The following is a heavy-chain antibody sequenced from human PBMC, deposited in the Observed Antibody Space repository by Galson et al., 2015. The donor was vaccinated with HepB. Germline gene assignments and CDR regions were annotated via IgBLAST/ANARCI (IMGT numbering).Heavy chain of an antibody. CDR1: GFTFSDYY. J-gene: IGHJ2*01. CDR3: ARVQSDIVVVPAPDWYFDL. D-gene: IGHD2-2*01. CDR2: ISSSSSYT. V-gene: IGHV3-11*06. Sequence: SLRLSCAASGFTFSDYYMSWIRQAPGKGLEWVSYISSSSSYTNYADSVKGRFTISGDNAKNSLYLQMNSLRAEDTAVYYCARVQSDIVVVPAPDWYFDLWGRGTLVTVSS.